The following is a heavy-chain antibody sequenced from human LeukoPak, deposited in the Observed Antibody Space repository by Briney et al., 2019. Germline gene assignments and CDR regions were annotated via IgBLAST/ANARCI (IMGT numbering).Heavy chain of an antibody. CDR2: IYYTGST. Sequence: GSLRLSCAASGFTFDDYGMSWIRQPPGKGLEWIGYIYYTGSTNYNPSLKSRVTISVDTSKNQFSLKLTSVTAADTAVYYCARRVTTRLPFRYWGQGTLVTVSS. V-gene: IGHV4-59*12. CDR1: GFTFDDYG. J-gene: IGHJ4*02. D-gene: IGHD4-17*01. CDR3: ARRVTTRLPFRY.